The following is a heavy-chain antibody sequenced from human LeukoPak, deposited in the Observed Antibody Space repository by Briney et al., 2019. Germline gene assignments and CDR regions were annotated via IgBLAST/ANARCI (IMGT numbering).Heavy chain of an antibody. CDR1: GYSFTSYW. CDR3: ARHEVTAAAGTEFDS. V-gene: IGHV5-51*01. CDR2: IYPGDSDT. D-gene: IGHD6-13*01. Sequence: GESLKISCKGSGYSFTSYWIGWVRHMRGKGLEWMGIIYPGDSDTRYSPSFQGQVTISADKSISTAYLQWSSLKASDTAIYYCARHEVTAAAGTEFDSWGQGTLVTVSS. J-gene: IGHJ4*02.